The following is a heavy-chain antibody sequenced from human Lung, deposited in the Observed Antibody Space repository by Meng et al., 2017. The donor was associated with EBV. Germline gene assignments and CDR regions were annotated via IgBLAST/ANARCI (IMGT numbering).Heavy chain of an antibody. CDR3: ARGNGWRFDY. CDR2: ININTGNP. V-gene: IGHV7-4-1*01. D-gene: IGHD6-19*01. J-gene: IGHJ4*02. Sequence: QVQLVQFGSELKKPGDSVKVSCQAAGYTFTSSSMNWVRHAPGQGLEWMGWININTGNPTYAQGFTGRFVFSLDTSVGTAYLQIDSLKADDTAVYYCARGNGWRFDYWGQGTLVTVSS. CDR1: GYTFTSSS.